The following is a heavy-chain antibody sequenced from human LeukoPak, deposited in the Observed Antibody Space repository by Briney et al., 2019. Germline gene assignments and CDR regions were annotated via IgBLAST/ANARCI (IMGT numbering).Heavy chain of an antibody. CDR1: GFTFNTYD. J-gene: IGHJ5*02. V-gene: IGHV3-30*02. CDR3: ARDIPYTGYVGPVDL. CDR2: IRFDGSNK. D-gene: IGHD5-12*01. Sequence: GALRLSCVASGFTFNTYDMHWVRQAPGKGLEWVAFIRFDGSNKYYADSVKGRFTISRDNSKNTLYLQMNSLRAEDTAVYYCARDIPYTGYVGPVDLWGQGTLVTVSS.